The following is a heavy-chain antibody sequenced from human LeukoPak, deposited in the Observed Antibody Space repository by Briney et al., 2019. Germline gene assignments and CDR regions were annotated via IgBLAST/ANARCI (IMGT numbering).Heavy chain of an antibody. CDR1: GFTFSSYW. D-gene: IGHD3-10*01. J-gene: IGHJ4*02. Sequence: GGSLRLSCAASGFTFSSYWMSWGRQAPGKGLEWVGNIKQDGSEKYYVDSVKGRFTISRDNAKNTLYLQMNSLTGEDTALYYCARGASSGYRIDYWGQGTLVTVSS. CDR3: ARGASSGYRIDY. CDR2: IKQDGSEK. V-gene: IGHV3-7*01.